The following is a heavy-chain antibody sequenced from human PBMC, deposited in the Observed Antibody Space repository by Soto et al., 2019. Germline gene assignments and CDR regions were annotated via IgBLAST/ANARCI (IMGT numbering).Heavy chain of an antibody. CDR3: AKGRGGSGSLTPRVDF. CDR1: GFTFNNYA. Sequence: EVQLLESGGGLVKPGGSLRLSCAASGFTFNNYAMTWVRQAPGKGLEWVSAIRGGGDTTSYADSVKGRFTVSRGGSKNTLYLQMSSLRAEDTALYYCAKGRGGSGSLTPRVDFWGQGTLVTVSS. V-gene: IGHV3-23*01. J-gene: IGHJ4*02. CDR2: IRGGGDTT. D-gene: IGHD3-10*01.